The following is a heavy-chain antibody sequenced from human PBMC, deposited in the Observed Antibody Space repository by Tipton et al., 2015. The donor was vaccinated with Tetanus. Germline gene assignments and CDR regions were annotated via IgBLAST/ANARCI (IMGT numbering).Heavy chain of an antibody. CDR3: ARESQPGIGGTYYYYGMDV. J-gene: IGHJ6*02. CDR1: GYTFTSYG. Sequence: QLVQSGAEVKKPGASVKVSCKASGYTFTSYGISWVRQAPGQGLEWMGWISAYNGNTNYAQKLQGRVTMTTDTSTSTAYMELRSRRSDDTAVYYCARESQPGIGGTYYYYGMDVWGQGTTVTVSS. CDR2: ISAYNGNT. V-gene: IGHV1-18*01. D-gene: IGHD1-1*01.